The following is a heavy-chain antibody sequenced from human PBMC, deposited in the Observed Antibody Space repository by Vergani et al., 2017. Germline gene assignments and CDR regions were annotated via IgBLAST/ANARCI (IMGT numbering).Heavy chain of an antibody. V-gene: IGHV3-73*02. CDR2: IRSKANSYAT. Sequence: EVQLVESGGGLVQPGGSLKLSCAASGFTFSGSAMHWVRQASGKGLEWVGRIRSKANSYATAYAASVQGRFTISRDDSKNTAYLQMNSLKTEDTAVYYCTKASGYSSGWYGVDWGQGTLVTVSS. CDR3: TKASGYSSGWYGVD. CDR1: GFTFSGSA. J-gene: IGHJ4*02. D-gene: IGHD6-19*01.